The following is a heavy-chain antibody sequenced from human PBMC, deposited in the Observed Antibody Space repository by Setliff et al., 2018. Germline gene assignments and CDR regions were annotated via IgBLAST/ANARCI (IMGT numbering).Heavy chain of an antibody. CDR2: INHSGNT. D-gene: IGHD6-19*01. Sequence: SETLSLTCAVSGDSISSGNWWGWVRQPPEKGLGWIGEINHSGNTNYNPSLKSRVTISVDKSTNQFSLKLNSVTAADTAVYYCVRTDYSDGRYSMDVWGKGTTVTVSS. CDR3: VRTDYSDGRYSMDV. V-gene: IGHV4-4*02. J-gene: IGHJ6*03. CDR1: GDSISSGNW.